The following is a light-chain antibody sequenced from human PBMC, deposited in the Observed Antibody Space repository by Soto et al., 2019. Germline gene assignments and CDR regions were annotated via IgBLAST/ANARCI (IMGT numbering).Light chain of an antibody. J-gene: IGKJ5*01. V-gene: IGKV3-15*01. CDR2: GAS. CDR3: QQYNTWPPIT. Sequence: EIVITQDPASLSVYLGESVTLSCRASLSVRGNLAWYQQKPGQAPRLLIYGASTRATGLPARFSGSGSGTDFTLTISSLQSEDFAVYYCQQYNTWPPITCGQGTRLEN. CDR1: LSVRGN.